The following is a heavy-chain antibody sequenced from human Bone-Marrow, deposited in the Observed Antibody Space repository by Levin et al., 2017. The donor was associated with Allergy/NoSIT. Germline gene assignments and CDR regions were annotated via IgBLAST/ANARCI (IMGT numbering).Heavy chain of an antibody. D-gene: IGHD3-16*01. V-gene: IGHV3-33*06. CDR2: IWYDGSIK. CDR1: GFSFKDSG. J-gene: IGHJ4*02. Sequence: PGGSLRLSCSASGFSFKDSGMHWVRQAPGKGLEWVAVIWYDGSIKHYGDSVTGRFTITRDNSKNTLYLRMDSLRADDTAVYYCAKVTVDRGGAWDYFDSWGQGTLVTVSS. CDR3: AKVTVDRGGAWDYFDS.